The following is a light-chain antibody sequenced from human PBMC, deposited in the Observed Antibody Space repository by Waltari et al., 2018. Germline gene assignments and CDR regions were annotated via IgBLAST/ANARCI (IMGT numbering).Light chain of an antibody. CDR3: QNYDRAPWT. Sequence: DIQMTQSPSSLSASVGDRVIITCRASQGISTHLAWYQNKPGKVPRLLIFGTSTLQSGVPSRFSGSGFGTEFTLIISSLQTEDVASYYCQNYDRAPWTFGQGTKVEIK. CDR1: QGISTH. V-gene: IGKV1-27*01. CDR2: GTS. J-gene: IGKJ1*01.